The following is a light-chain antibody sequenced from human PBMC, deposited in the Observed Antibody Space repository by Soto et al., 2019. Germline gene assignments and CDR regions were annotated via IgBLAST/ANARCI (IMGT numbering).Light chain of an antibody. J-gene: IGLJ1*01. V-gene: IGLV2-14*01. CDR2: EVS. Sequence: QSALTQPASVSGPPGQSITISCTGSNSDIGIYDFVSWYQHHPGKAPKLIVSEVSHRPSGVSNRFSGSKSGNTASLTISGLMSEDEADYYCISYTSDDVRYVFGTGTKVPVL. CDR3: ISYTSDDVRYV. CDR1: NSDIGIYDF.